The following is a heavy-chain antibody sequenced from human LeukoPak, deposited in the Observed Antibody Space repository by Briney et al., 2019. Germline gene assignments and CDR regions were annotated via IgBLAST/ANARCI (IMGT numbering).Heavy chain of an antibody. CDR3: ARGARPLHYYDSSGYYWRTERHYYFDY. CDR1: GGSFSGYY. J-gene: IGHJ4*02. CDR2: INHSGST. V-gene: IGHV4-34*01. D-gene: IGHD3-22*01. Sequence: PSETLSLTCAVYGGSFSGYYWSWIRQPPGKGLEWIGEINHSGSTNYNPSLKSRVTISVDTSKNQFSLKLSSVTAADTAVYYCARGARPLHYYDSSGYYWRTERHYYFDYWGQGTLVTVSS.